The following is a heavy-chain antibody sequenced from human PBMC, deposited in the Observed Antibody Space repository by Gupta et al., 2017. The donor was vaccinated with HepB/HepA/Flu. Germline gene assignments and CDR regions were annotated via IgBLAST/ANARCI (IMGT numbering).Heavy chain of an antibody. V-gene: IGHV3-15*01. CDR3: TTDSWELQLGSDH. CDR2: IKMMSDGGAA. D-gene: IGHD1-26*01. J-gene: IGHJ4*02. Sequence: EVQLVESGGGLVKPGGSLRLSCVVSGFPLRNAWMSWVRQAPGKALERVGLIKMMSDGGAAEYAAPVRGRFTISRDDSKNSLYLQMNNLKTEDTGLYYCTTDSWELQLGSDHWGQGTLVTVSA. CDR1: GFPLRNAW.